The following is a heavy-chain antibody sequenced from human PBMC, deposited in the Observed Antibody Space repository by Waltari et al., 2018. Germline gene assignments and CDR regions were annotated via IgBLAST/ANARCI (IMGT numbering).Heavy chain of an antibody. J-gene: IGHJ4*02. Sequence: QVQLQESGPGLVKPSQTLSLTCTVSGGSISSGSYYWSWIRQPAGKGLGWIGRIYTSGSTNYNPSLKSRVTISVDTSKNQFSLKLSSVTAADTAVYYCARDRGAYSGSPFENWGQGTLVTVSS. D-gene: IGHD5-12*01. CDR2: IYTSGST. V-gene: IGHV4-61*02. CDR3: ARDRGAYSGSPFEN. CDR1: GGSISSGSYY.